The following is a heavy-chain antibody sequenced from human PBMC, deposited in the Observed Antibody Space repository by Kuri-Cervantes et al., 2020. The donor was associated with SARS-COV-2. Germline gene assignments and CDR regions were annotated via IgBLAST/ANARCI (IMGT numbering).Heavy chain of an antibody. D-gene: IGHD3-3*01. CDR1: GGSISSSSNF. J-gene: IGHJ4*02. V-gene: IGHV4-39*02. CDR2: IDYSENT. CDR3: ARPRFLEWYYFDY. Sequence: GSLRLSCTVSGGSISSSSNFWAWIRQPPGKGLEWIGNIDYSENTYYNPSLMTRVTISVDTSKNHFSLNLTSVTAADTAVYYCARPRFLEWYYFDYWGQGILVTVSS.